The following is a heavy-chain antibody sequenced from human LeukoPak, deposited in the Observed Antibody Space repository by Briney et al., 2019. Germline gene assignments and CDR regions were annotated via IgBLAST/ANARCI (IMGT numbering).Heavy chain of an antibody. CDR2: ISGSGGST. V-gene: IGHV3-23*01. CDR3: AKAAGRYFDWFFDY. J-gene: IGHJ4*02. CDR1: GFTFSSYA. D-gene: IGHD3-9*01. Sequence: QPGGSLRLTCAASGFTFSSYAMSWVRQAPGKGLEWISAISGSGGSTYYADSVKGRFTISRDNSKNTLYLQMNSLRAEDTAVYYCAKAAGRYFDWFFDYWGQGTLVTVSS.